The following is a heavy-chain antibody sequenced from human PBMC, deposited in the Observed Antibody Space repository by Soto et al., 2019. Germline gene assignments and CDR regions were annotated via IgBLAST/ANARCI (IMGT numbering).Heavy chain of an antibody. Sequence: QVQLAESGGGVVQPGRSLRLSCAASGFTLNNYNVHWVRQAPGKGLEWVAVLSYDGSNKYYADSVKGRFTISRDNSSNTLYLQMNSLRTEDTAVYYCARDEKVVVPYLGDHYYGLDVWGQGTTVTVSS. CDR3: ARDEKVVVPYLGDHYYGLDV. V-gene: IGHV3-30-3*01. D-gene: IGHD3-16*01. J-gene: IGHJ6*02. CDR1: GFTLNNYN. CDR2: LSYDGSNK.